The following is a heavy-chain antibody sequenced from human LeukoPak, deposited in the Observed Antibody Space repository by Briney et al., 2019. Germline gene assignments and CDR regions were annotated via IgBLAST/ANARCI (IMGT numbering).Heavy chain of an antibody. CDR2: IYTSGST. CDR3: ARRPATDYYYYYMDV. J-gene: IGHJ6*03. Sequence: PSETLSLTCTVSGGSISRGSYYWSWIQQPAGKGLEWIGRIYTSGSTNYNPSLKSRVTISLDTSKNQFSLKLSSVTAADTAVYYCARRPATDYYYYYMDVWGKGTTVTVSS. CDR1: GGSISRGSYY. V-gene: IGHV4-61*02.